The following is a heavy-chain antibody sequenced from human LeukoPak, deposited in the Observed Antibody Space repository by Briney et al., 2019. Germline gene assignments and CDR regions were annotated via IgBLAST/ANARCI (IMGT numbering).Heavy chain of an antibody. J-gene: IGHJ4*02. CDR2: VIPIFGTA. Sequence: SVKVSCKASGGTFSSYAISWVRQAPGQGLEWMGGVIPIFGTANYAQKFQGRATITTDESTSTAYMELSSLRSEDTAVYYCARSGSPYYGHFDYWGQGTLVTVSS. CDR3: ARSGSPYYGHFDY. V-gene: IGHV1-69*05. CDR1: GGTFSSYA. D-gene: IGHD1-26*01.